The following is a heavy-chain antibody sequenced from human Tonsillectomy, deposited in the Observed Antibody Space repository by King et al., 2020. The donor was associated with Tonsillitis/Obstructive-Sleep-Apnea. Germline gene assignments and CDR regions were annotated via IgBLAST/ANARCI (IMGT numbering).Heavy chain of an antibody. D-gene: IGHD6-6*01. CDR1: GFTFNSYA. Sequence: VQLVESGGGSVQPGGSLRLSCAASGFTFNSYAMSWVRQAPGKGLKWVSGISGCGVGTYYEDSVKGRFTIFRDNSKNTLYLQMNSLRAEDTAVYYCAKDTSSSPLLHMDVWGKGTTVTVSS. CDR3: AKDTSSSPLLHMDV. J-gene: IGHJ6*03. V-gene: IGHV3-23*04. CDR2: ISGCGVGT.